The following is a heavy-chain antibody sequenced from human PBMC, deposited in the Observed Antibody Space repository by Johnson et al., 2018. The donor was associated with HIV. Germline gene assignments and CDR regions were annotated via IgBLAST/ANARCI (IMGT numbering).Heavy chain of an antibody. CDR1: GFTFDDYA. V-gene: IGHV3-9*01. CDR3: AKHNGNSLYWYAFDI. J-gene: IGHJ3*02. D-gene: IGHD5/OR15-5a*01. Sequence: VQLVESGGGLVQPGRSLRLSCAASGFTFDDYAMHWVRQAPGKGLEWVSGISWNSGSIGYADSLKGRFTISRDNSKNTLYRQMDSLRAEDTAVYYCAKHNGNSLYWYAFDIWGQGTMVTVSS. CDR2: ISWNSGSI.